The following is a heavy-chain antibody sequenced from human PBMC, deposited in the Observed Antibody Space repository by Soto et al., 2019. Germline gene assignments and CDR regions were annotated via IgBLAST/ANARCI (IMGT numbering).Heavy chain of an antibody. J-gene: IGHJ4*02. CDR3: ATTNDYGGPFDY. V-gene: IGHV3-30*03. Sequence: QVQLVESGGGVVQPGRSLRLSCAASGFTFSSYGMHWVRQAPGKGLEWVAVISYDGSNKYYADSVKGRFTISRDNSKNTLYLKMNSLRAEDTAVYYCATTNDYGGPFDYWGQGTLVTVSS. D-gene: IGHD4-17*01. CDR2: ISYDGSNK. CDR1: GFTFSSYG.